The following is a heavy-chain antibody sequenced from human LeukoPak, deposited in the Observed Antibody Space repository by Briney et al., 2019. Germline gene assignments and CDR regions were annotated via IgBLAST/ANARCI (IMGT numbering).Heavy chain of an antibody. Sequence: GGSLRLSCAASGFTFNNFAMSWVRQAPVKGLEWVSVISPTSGRTYYADSVKGRFTISGDNSKNTLYLQMDTLRAEDTALYYCAREWELLPWYWGQGTLVTVSS. CDR1: GFTFNNFA. CDR2: ISPTSGRT. V-gene: IGHV3-23*01. D-gene: IGHD3-10*01. J-gene: IGHJ4*02. CDR3: AREWELLPWY.